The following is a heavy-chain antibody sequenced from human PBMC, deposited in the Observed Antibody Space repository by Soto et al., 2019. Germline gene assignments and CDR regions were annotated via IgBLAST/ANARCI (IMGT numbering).Heavy chain of an antibody. V-gene: IGHV1-69*06. D-gene: IGHD3-3*01. J-gene: IGHJ6*02. CDR1: GGTFSGYA. CDR3: ARGDYDFWSGSPYYYYYGMDV. Sequence: QVQLVQSGAEVKKPGSSVKVSCKASGGTFSGYAISWVRQAPGQGLEWMGGIIPIFGTANYAQKFQGRVTITADKSTSTAYMELSSLRSEDTAVYYCARGDYDFWSGSPYYYYYGMDVWGQGTTVTVSS. CDR2: IIPIFGTA.